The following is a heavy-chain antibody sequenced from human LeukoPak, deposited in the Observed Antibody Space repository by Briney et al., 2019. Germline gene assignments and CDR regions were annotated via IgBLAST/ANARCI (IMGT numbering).Heavy chain of an antibody. D-gene: IGHD6-13*01. J-gene: IGHJ4*02. Sequence: SETLSLTCAVSVYSITSGYYWGWIRQPPGKGLEWIGSIYHSGSTYYNPSLKSRVTMSIDTSKNQFSLKLSSVTAADTAVYYCARASSSWGGDYWGQGTLVTVS. CDR2: IYHSGST. CDR1: VYSITSGYY. CDR3: ARASSSWGGDY. V-gene: IGHV4-38-2*01.